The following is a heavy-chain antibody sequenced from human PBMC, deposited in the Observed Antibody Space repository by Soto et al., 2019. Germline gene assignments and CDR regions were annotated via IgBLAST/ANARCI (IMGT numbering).Heavy chain of an antibody. J-gene: IGHJ3*02. V-gene: IGHV4-31*03. D-gene: IGHD2-2*01. CDR3: ARWIVVPAAICAFDI. CDR2: IYYSGST. Sequence: SETLSLTCTVSGGSISSGGYYWSWIRQHPGKGLEWIGYIYYSGSTYYNPSLKSRVAISVDTSKNQFSLKLSSVTAADTAVYYCARWIVVPAAICAFDIWGQGTMVTVSS. CDR1: GGSISSGGYY.